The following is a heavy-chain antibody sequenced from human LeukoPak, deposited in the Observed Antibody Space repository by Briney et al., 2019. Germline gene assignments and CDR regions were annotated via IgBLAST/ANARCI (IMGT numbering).Heavy chain of an antibody. CDR2: ISYDGSNK. CDR1: GFTFSSYG. V-gene: IGHV3-30*18. Sequence: GGSLRLSCAASGFTFSSYGMHWVRQAPGKGLEWVAVISYDGSNKYYADSVKGRFTISRDNSKNTLYLQMNSLRAEDTAVYYCAKVSSSGWRAYYGMDVWGQGTTVTVSS. D-gene: IGHD6-19*01. CDR3: AKVSSSGWRAYYGMDV. J-gene: IGHJ6*02.